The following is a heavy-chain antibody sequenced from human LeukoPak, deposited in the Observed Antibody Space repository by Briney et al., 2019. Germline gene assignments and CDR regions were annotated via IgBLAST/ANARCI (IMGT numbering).Heavy chain of an antibody. J-gene: IGHJ5*02. V-gene: IGHV4-34*01. CDR2: INHSGST. CDR1: GGSFSGYY. Sequence: SETLSLTCAVYGGSFSGYYWSWIRQPPGKGLEWIGEINHSGSTNYNPSLKSRVTISVDTSKNQFSLKLSSVTAADTAVYYCARREGSGSYYSNWFDPWGQGTLVTVSS. CDR3: ARREGSGSYYSNWFDP. D-gene: IGHD3-10*01.